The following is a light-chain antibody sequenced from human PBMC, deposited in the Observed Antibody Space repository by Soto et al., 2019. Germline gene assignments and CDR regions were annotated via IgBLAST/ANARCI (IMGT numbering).Light chain of an antibody. V-gene: IGLV2-11*01. Sequence: QSALTQPRSVSGSPGQSVTISCTGTSSDVGAYNYVSWYHHYPGKAPKLIIYDVNNRPSGVPDRFSGSKSGNTASLTISGLQAEDEADYYCSSYAGSNLYVFGTGTKLTVL. J-gene: IGLJ1*01. CDR2: DVN. CDR3: SSYAGSNLYV. CDR1: SSDVGAYNY.